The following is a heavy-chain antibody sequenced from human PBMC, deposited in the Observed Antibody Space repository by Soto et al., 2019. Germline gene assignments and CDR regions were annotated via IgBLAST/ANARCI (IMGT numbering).Heavy chain of an antibody. Sequence: SETLSLTCTVSGGSISSSSYYWGWIRQPPGKELEWIGSIYYSGSTYYNPSLNSRVTISVDTSKNQFSLKLSSLTAADTAVYYCARETGTTIQLSYYYYYYLDVWGKGTRVTVSS. D-gene: IGHD1-7*01. CDR2: IYYSGST. J-gene: IGHJ6*03. CDR3: ARETGTTIQLSYYYYYYLDV. CDR1: GGSISSSSYY. V-gene: IGHV4-39*02.